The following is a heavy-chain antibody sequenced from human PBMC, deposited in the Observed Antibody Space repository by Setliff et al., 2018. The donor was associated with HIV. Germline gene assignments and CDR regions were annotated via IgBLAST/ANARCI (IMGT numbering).Heavy chain of an antibody. CDR3: ARSPGIAAAFLKEGTEY. J-gene: IGHJ4*02. D-gene: IGHD6-13*01. CDR1: GGTFSSYA. V-gene: IGHV1-69*05. Sequence: ASVKVSCKASGGTFSSYAISWVRQAPGQGLEWMGGIIPIFGTANYAQKFQGRVTITTDESTSTAYMELSSLRSEDTAVYYCARSPGIAAAFLKEGTEYWGQGTLVTVSS. CDR2: IIPIFGTA.